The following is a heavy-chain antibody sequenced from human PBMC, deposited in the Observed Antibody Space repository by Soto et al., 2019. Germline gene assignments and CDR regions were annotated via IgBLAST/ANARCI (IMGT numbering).Heavy chain of an antibody. J-gene: IGHJ4*02. V-gene: IGHV3-30*18. D-gene: IGHD3-10*01. CDR1: GFTFSSYG. CDR3: AKDLSYGSGSPPDY. Sequence: QVQLVESGGGVVQPGRSLRLSCAASGFTFSSYGMHWVRQAPGKGLEWVAVISYDGSNKYYADSVKGRFTISRDNSKNTLYLQMNSLRAEDTAVYYCAKDLSYGSGSPPDYWGQGTLVTVAS. CDR2: ISYDGSNK.